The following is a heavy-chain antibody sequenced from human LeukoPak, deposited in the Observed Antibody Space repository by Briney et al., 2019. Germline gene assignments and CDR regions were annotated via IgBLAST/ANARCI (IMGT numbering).Heavy chain of an antibody. CDR2: FGISVVNT. V-gene: IGHV3-23*01. J-gene: IGHJ4*02. CDR1: GFTFSSYG. Sequence: GGSLRLSCAASGFTFSSYGMSWVRQAPGKGLEWVSSFGISVVNTYYADSVKGGFTISRDNSRNTLILQINSLRADDTAVYYCAKREDSNSYYYEDYWGQGTLVTVSS. D-gene: IGHD3-22*01. CDR3: AKREDSNSYYYEDY.